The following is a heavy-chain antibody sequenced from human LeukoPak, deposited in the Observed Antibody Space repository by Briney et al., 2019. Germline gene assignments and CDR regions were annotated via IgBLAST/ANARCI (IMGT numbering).Heavy chain of an antibody. V-gene: IGHV1-18*01. CDR1: GYNFINYG. D-gene: IGHD3-3*01. J-gene: IGHJ4*02. CDR2: ISAYNGNT. CDR3: ARGYDFWSGYYTGEDFDY. Sequence: ASVKVSCKASGYNFINYGISWVRQAPGQGLEWMGWISAYNGNTDYAQKFQGRVSMTTDTSTSTAYMELRSLGSDDTAVYYCARGYDFWSGYYTGEDFDYWGQGTLVTVSS.